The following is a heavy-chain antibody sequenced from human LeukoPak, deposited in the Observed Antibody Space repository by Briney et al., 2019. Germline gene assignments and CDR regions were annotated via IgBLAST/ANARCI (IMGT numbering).Heavy chain of an antibody. CDR2: IIHIFGTE. CDR1: GGTFSSHD. Sequence: GSSVKVSCKACGGTFSSHDMRGVRQAPGQGREGVGGIIHIFGTEKYAQKLQGRVTITRGKSKSTAYMDLSCLRSQDTAVYYCAGGPPNYYDSSGYQYSSDYWGQGTLVTVPS. CDR3: AGGPPNYYDSSGYQYSSDY. D-gene: IGHD3-22*01. V-gene: IGHV1-69*05. J-gene: IGHJ4*02.